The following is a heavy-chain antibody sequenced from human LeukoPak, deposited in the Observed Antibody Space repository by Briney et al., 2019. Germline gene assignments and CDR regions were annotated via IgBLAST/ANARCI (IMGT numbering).Heavy chain of an antibody. D-gene: IGHD3-9*01. CDR2: INPSGGST. Sequence: ASVTVSCMASGYTFANYYMHWVRQAPAQGLEWMGLINPSGGSTNYAQKFQGRVTITRDISTSTVYMELSSLISEDTAVYYCARSLVFPYYDILTAPDYWGQGTLVTVSS. J-gene: IGHJ4*02. V-gene: IGHV1-46*01. CDR3: ARSLVFPYYDILTAPDY. CDR1: GYTFANYY.